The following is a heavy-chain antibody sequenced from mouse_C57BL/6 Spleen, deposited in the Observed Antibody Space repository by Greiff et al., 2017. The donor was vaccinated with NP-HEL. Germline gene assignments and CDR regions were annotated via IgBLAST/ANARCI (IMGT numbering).Heavy chain of an antibody. Sequence: EVMLVESGGDLVKPGGSLKLSCAASGFTFSSYGMSWVRQTPDKRLEWVATISSGGSYTYYPDSVKGRFTISRDNAKNTLYLQMSSLKSEDTAMYYCARQELGRGYYFDYWGQGTTLTVSS. V-gene: IGHV5-6*02. CDR1: GFTFSSYG. D-gene: IGHD4-1*01. J-gene: IGHJ2*01. CDR2: ISSGGSYT. CDR3: ARQELGRGYYFDY.